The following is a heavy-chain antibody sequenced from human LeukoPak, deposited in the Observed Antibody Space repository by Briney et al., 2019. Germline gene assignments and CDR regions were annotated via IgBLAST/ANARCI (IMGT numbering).Heavy chain of an antibody. CDR1: GFTFSSSA. Sequence: GGSLRLSCAASGFTFSSSAMSWIRQAPGKGLEWVSYISSSGSTTYYADSVKGRFTISRDNAKNSLYLQMNSLRAEDTAVYYCARGDIAVALDYWGQGTLVTVSS. D-gene: IGHD6-19*01. CDR3: ARGDIAVALDY. CDR2: ISSSGSTT. J-gene: IGHJ4*02. V-gene: IGHV3-11*04.